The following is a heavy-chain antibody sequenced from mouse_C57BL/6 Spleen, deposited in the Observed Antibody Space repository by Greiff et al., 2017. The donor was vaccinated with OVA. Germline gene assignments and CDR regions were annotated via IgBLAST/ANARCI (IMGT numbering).Heavy chain of an antibody. CDR2: IYPGDGDT. D-gene: IGHD2-4*01. CDR1: GYAFSSSW. Sequence: QVQLQQSGPELVKPGASVKISCKASGYAFSSSWMNWVKQRPGKGLEWIGRIYPGDGDTNYNGKFKGKATLTADKSSSTAYMQLSSLTSDDSAVYFCARDDYETLAYWGQGTLVTVSA. CDR3: ARDDYETLAY. V-gene: IGHV1-82*01. J-gene: IGHJ3*01.